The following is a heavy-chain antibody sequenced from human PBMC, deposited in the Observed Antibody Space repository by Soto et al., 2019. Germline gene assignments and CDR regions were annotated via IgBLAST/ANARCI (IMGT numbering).Heavy chain of an antibody. CDR3: AKDVESGWYEAFDY. CDR1: GFAFSQYG. CDR2: IRSFDYRT. J-gene: IGHJ4*02. V-gene: IGHV3-23*01. D-gene: IGHD6-19*01. Sequence: GGSLRLSCTASGFAFSQYGMSWVRQAPGKGLEWVSSIRSFDYRTNYADSVKGRFTISRDNSKSTLSLQMNSLRAEDTAVYYCAKDVESGWYEAFDYWGPGTLVTAPQ.